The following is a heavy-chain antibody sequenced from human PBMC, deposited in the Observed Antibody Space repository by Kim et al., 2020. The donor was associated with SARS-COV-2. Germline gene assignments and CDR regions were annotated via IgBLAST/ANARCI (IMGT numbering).Heavy chain of an antibody. CDR1: GYTFSSYA. V-gene: IGHV1-3*04. CDR3: ARDRGVWSDISCQYNWFDP. Sequence: ASVKVSCKASGYTFSSYAMHWVRQAPGQRLEWMGWINTGNGNTKYSQKFQGRVTITRDTSASTAYMELSSLRSEDTAVYYCARDRGVWSDISCQYNWFDPWGQGTLVTVSS. CDR2: INTGNGNT. D-gene: IGHD3-3*01. J-gene: IGHJ5*02.